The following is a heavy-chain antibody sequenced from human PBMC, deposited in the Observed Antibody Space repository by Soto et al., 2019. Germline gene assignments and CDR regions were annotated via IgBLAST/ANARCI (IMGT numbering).Heavy chain of an antibody. CDR3: AHRPPERGLATFDP. CDR2: IYWDDDK. V-gene: IGHV2-5*02. CDR1: GFSLSTSGVA. D-gene: IGHD1-1*01. Sequence: QITLKESGPPLVKPTRTLTLTCTFSGFSLSTSGVAVGWIRQPPGKALEWLALIYWDDDKRYSPSLKSRLTIPKDPSKNQVVLTMTNMDPVDTATYYCAHRPPERGLATFDPWGQGTLVTVSS. J-gene: IGHJ5*02.